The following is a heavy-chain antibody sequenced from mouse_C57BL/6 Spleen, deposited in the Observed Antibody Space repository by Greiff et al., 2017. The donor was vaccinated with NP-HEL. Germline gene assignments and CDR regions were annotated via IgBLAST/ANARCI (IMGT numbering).Heavy chain of an antibody. D-gene: IGHD2-5*01. V-gene: IGHV1-55*01. CDR1: GYTFTSYW. CDR3: ASYYSNYERFAY. CDR2: IYPGTGST. J-gene: IGHJ3*01. Sequence: VQLQQSGAELVKPGASVKMSCKASGYTFTSYWITWVKQRPGQGLEWIGDIYPGTGSTNYNEKFKSKATLTVDTSSSTAYMQLSSLTSEDSAVYYCASYYSNYERFAYWGQGTLVTVSA.